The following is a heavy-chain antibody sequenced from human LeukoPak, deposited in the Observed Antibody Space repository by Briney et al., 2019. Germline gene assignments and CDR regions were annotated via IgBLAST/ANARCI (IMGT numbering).Heavy chain of an antibody. J-gene: IGHJ4*02. CDR3: ARPILDYDILTGYPFYFDY. CDR2: ISAYNGNT. Sequence: GASVKVSCKASGYTFTSYGISWVRQAPGQGLEWMGWISAYNGNTNYAQKLQGRVTMTTDTSTSTAYMELRSLRSDDTAVYYCARPILDYDILTGYPFYFDYWGQGTLVTVSS. CDR1: GYTFTSYG. V-gene: IGHV1-18*01. D-gene: IGHD3-9*01.